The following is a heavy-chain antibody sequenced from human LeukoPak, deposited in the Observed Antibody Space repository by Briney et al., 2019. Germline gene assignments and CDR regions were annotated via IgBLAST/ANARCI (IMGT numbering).Heavy chain of an antibody. J-gene: IGHJ6*02. V-gene: IGHV4-34*01. CDR3: ARRSGLLTGYYYYYGMDV. D-gene: IGHD3-9*01. Sequence: SETLSLTCAVYGGSFSGYYWSWIRQPPGKGLEWIGEINHSGSTNYNPSLKSRVTISVDTPKNQFSLKLSSVTAADTAVYYCARRSGLLTGYYYYYGMDVWGQGTTVTVSS. CDR2: INHSGST. CDR1: GGSFSGYY.